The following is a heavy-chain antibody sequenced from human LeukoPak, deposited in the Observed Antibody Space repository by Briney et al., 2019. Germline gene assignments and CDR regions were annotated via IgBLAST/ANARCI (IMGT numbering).Heavy chain of an antibody. CDR3: ASLKVGATAK. CDR1: GGSISSSNYY. D-gene: IGHD1-26*01. Sequence: SETLSLTCTISGGSISSSNYYWAWIRQPPGKGLEWIGSIYYSGNTNYNPSPQSRVTMSVGTSKNQFSLKLSSVTAADTAVYYCASLKVGATAKWGQGTLVTVSS. CDR2: IYYSGNT. V-gene: IGHV4-39*07. J-gene: IGHJ4*02.